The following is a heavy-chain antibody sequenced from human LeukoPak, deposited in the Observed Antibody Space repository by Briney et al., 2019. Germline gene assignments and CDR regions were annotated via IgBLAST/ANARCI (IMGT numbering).Heavy chain of an antibody. CDR1: GGSFSGYY. J-gene: IGHJ4*02. Sequence: SETLSLTCAVYGGSFSGYYWSWIRQPPGKGLEWIGEINHSGSTNYNPSLKSRVTMSVDTSKNQFSLKLSSVTAADTAVYYCTGWELLTPNDYWGQGTLVTVSS. V-gene: IGHV4-34*01. D-gene: IGHD1-26*01. CDR2: INHSGST. CDR3: TGWELLTPNDY.